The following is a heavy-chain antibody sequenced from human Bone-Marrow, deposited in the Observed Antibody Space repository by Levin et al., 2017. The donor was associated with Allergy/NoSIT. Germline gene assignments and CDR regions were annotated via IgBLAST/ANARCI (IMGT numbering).Heavy chain of an antibody. J-gene: IGHJ4*02. CDR1: GFTFSSFW. CDR3: ARGLGSVSY. V-gene: IGHV3-74*01. Sequence: GGSLRLSCAASGFTFSSFWMHWVRQAPGKGLVWVSRINSDGSSTWYADSVKGGFTISRDNAKNTLYLQMNSLGADDTAVYYCARGLGSVSYWGQGTLVTVSS. CDR2: INSDGSST.